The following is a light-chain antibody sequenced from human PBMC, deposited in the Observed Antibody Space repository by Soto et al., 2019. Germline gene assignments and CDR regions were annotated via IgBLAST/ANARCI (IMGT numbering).Light chain of an antibody. Sequence: EIVLTQSPGTLSLSPGERATLSCRASQSVSSSYLAWYQQKPGQAPRLLIYGASSRATGIPDRFSGSGSGTDFPLTISRLEPEDFGVYYCQQYGSPITFGQGTRLEIK. CDR1: QSVSSSY. CDR3: QQYGSPIT. V-gene: IGKV3-20*01. J-gene: IGKJ5*01. CDR2: GAS.